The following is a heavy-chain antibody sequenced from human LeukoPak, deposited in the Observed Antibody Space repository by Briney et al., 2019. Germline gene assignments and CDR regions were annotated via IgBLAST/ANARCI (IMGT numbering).Heavy chain of an antibody. J-gene: IGHJ4*02. CDR1: GFTFSNAW. V-gene: IGHV3-74*01. D-gene: IGHD6-19*01. Sequence: PGGSLRLSCAASGFTFSNAWMSWVRQAPGKGLVWVSRISSDGSDTTYADSVKGRFTFSRDNAKNTVYLQMNSLSAEDTGVYYCARAREAQWLVDYWGQGTLVTVSS. CDR3: ARAREAQWLVDY. CDR2: ISSDGSDT.